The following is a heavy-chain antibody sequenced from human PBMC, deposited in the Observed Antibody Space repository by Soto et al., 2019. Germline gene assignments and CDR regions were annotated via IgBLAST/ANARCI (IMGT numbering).Heavy chain of an antibody. CDR2: MYYSGST. CDR3: ARALATRPTGDLYYFDY. Sequence: PSETLSLTCSVSGASISSGGYYWGWIRQHPGKGLEWIGYMYYSGSTYYNASLKSRVTMSVDASKKQFSLELRSVTAADTAVYYCARALATRPTGDLYYFDYWGQGILVTVSS. J-gene: IGHJ4*02. CDR1: GASISSGGYY. D-gene: IGHD6-6*01. V-gene: IGHV4-31*03.